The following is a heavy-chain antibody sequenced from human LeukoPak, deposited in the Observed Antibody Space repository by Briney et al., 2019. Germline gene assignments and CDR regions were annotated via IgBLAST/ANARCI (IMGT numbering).Heavy chain of an antibody. CDR1: GFTVSSNY. Sequence: GGSLRLSCAASGFTVSSNYMSWVRQAPGKGLEWVSVIYSGGSTYYADSVKGRFTISRDNSKNTLYLQMNSLRAEDTAVYYCARVGLWFGELSSMDVWGQGTTVTVSS. D-gene: IGHD3-10*01. V-gene: IGHV3-66*01. J-gene: IGHJ6*02. CDR2: IYSGGST. CDR3: ARVGLWFGELSSMDV.